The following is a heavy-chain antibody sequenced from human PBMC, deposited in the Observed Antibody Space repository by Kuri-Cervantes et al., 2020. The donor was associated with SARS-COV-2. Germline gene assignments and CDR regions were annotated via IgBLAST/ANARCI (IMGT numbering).Heavy chain of an antibody. CDR3: ARGRTVLIAARLRYYYYMDV. CDR1: GGSISSHY. J-gene: IGHJ6*03. CDR2: IYYSGST. Sequence: GSLRLSCTVSGGSISSHYWSWIRQLPGKGLEWIGYIYYSGSTNYNPSLKSRVTISVDTSKNQFSLKLSSVTAADTAVCYCARGRTVLIAARLRYYYYMDVWGKGTTVTVSS. V-gene: IGHV4-59*11. D-gene: IGHD6-6*01.